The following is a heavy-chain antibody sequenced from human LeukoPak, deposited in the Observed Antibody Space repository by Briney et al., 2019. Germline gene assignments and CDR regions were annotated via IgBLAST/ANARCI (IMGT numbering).Heavy chain of an antibody. CDR2: ISSEGFT. J-gene: IGHJ4*02. D-gene: IGHD2-15*01. CDR3: ARGRGGD. V-gene: IGHV3-53*01. CDR1: GVTFNSYF. Sequence: GGSLRLSCAASGVTFNSYFMGWVRQAPGKGLEGVSVISSEGFTYYGDSVKGRFTISRDNSKNTLYLQMNSLRAEDTAFYYCARGRGGDWGQGALVTVSS.